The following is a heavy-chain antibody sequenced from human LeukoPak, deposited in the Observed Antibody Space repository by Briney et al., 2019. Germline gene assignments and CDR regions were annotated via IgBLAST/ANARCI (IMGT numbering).Heavy chain of an antibody. D-gene: IGHD3-10*01. V-gene: IGHV1-8*01. CDR3: ARGGSYYYGSGNELDY. J-gene: IGHJ4*02. Sequence: ASVRVSSKASGYTFTIYDINWVRQAPGQGREWMGWMNPNSGNTGYAQKFQGRVTMTRNTSISTAYMELSSLRSEDTAVYYCARGGSYYYGSGNELDYWGQGTLVTVSS. CDR2: MNPNSGNT. CDR1: GYTFTIYD.